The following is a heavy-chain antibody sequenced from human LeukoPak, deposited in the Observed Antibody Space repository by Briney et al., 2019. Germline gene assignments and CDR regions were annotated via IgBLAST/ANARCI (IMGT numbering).Heavy chain of an antibody. CDR3: ARDRSMVRGGMDV. CDR1: GGSISSSNW. Sequence: SETLSLTCAVSGGSISSSNWRSWVRQPPGQGLEWIGEIYHSGSTNYNPSLKSRVTISVDKSKNQFSLKLSSVTAADTAVYYCARDRSMVRGGMDVWGKGTTVTISS. J-gene: IGHJ6*04. CDR2: IYHSGST. V-gene: IGHV4-4*02. D-gene: IGHD3-10*01.